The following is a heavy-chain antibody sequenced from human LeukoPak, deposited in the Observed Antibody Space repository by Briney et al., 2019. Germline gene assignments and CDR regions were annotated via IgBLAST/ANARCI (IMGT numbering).Heavy chain of an antibody. J-gene: IGHJ4*02. V-gene: IGHV4-4*07. D-gene: IGHD2-2*01. Sequence: SETLSLTCTVSGGSISSYYWSWIRQPAGKGLEWIGRIYTSGSTNYNPSLKSRVTISVDTSKNQFSLKLSSVTAADTAVYYCACIVVVPAANPLVDYWRQGTLVTVFS. CDR3: ACIVVVPAANPLVDY. CDR1: GGSISSYY. CDR2: IYTSGST.